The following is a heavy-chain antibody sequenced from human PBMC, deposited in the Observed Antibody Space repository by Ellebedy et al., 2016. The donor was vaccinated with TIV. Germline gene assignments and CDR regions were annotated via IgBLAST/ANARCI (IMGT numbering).Heavy chain of an antibody. V-gene: IGHV3-9*01. J-gene: IGHJ2*01. D-gene: IGHD5-18*01. Sequence: SLKISCAASGFTFDDYAMHWVRQAPGKGLEWVSGISWNSGSIGYADSVKGRFTISRDNAKNSPYLQMNSLRAEDTALYYCAKEISGGYSYGYGGAVAYFDLWGRGTLVTVSS. CDR3: AKEISGGYSYGYGGAVAYFDL. CDR1: GFTFDDYA. CDR2: ISWNSGSI.